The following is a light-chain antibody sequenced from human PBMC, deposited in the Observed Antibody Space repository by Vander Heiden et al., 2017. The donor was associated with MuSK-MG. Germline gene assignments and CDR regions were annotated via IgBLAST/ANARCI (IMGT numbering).Light chain of an antibody. Sequence: DIVMTQSPDSLVVPLGERSLLNYKPSQSVLSSSNSKNYLGWFQQKAGQPPRLLIYWASTRASGVPDRFNGSGSGTDFTLTITNLQAADVAVYYCHQYHSSPYTFGQGTTLEI. CDR1: QSVLSSSNSKNY. CDR3: HQYHSSPYT. CDR2: WAS. J-gene: IGKJ2*01. V-gene: IGKV4-1*01.